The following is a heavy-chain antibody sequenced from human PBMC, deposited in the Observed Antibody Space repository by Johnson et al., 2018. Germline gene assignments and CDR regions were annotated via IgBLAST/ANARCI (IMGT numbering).Heavy chain of an antibody. J-gene: IGHJ6*02. D-gene: IGHD6-19*01. CDR2: MNPTSGNT. Sequence: QVQLVESGAEVKKPGASVKVSCKASGYTFSNNEINWVRQATGQGLEWMGWMNPTSGNTGYAQKFQGRGTMTRNTSISTAYMELSSLRSEDTAVDYWASDIAVALAGGMDVWGQGTTVTVSS. CDR3: ASDIAVALAGGMDV. CDR1: GYTFSNNE. V-gene: IGHV1-8*01.